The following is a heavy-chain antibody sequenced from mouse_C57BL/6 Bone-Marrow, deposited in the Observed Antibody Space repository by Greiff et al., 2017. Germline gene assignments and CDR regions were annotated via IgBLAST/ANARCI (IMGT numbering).Heavy chain of an antibody. CDR1: GFTFSSYT. J-gene: IGHJ2*01. CDR3: ARHGPFDY. Sequence: EVMLVESGGGLVKPGGSLKLSCAASGFTFSSYTMSWVRQTPETRLAWVATISGGGGNTYYPDSVTGRFTISSDHAKNTLYLQMSSLRSEDTALYYCARHGPFDYWGQGTTLTVSS. V-gene: IGHV5-9*01. CDR2: ISGGGGNT.